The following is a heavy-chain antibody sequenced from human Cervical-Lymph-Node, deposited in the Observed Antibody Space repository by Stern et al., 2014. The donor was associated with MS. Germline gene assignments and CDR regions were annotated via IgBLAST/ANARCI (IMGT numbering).Heavy chain of an antibody. CDR2: IIPIFGAA. CDR3: ARGPRYCSSTSCYARWFDP. D-gene: IGHD2-2*01. V-gene: IGHV1-69*01. CDR1: GGTFSSYA. Sequence: VQLVQSGAEVKQPGSSVKVSCKASGGTFSSYAISWVRQAPGQGLEWMGGIIPIFGAANDAQKYQGRVSITADESTSTDYMELSSLRSEDTAVYYCARGPRYCSSTSCYARWFDPWGQGTLVTVSS. J-gene: IGHJ5*02.